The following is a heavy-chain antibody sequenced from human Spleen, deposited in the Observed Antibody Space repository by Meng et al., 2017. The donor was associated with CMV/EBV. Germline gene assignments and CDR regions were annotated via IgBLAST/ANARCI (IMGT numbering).Heavy chain of an antibody. D-gene: IGHD3-16*01. CDR1: GYSSSSYG. J-gene: IGHJ5*02. CDR3: AKDYTPGYDCYDP. CDR2: ITSYNENT. V-gene: IGHV1-18*01. Sequence: ASVKVSCKASGYSSSSYGISWVRQAPGHGLEWMGWITSYNENTNYAKKFQGRVTMTTDTSTSTAYMEMRSLRSDDTAVYYCAKDYTPGYDCYDPWGQGTLVTVSS.